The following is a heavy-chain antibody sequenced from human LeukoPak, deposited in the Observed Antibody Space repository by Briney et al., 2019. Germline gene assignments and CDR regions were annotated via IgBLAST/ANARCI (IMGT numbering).Heavy chain of an antibody. CDR3: ARGGSGSWDL. D-gene: IGHD3-10*01. CDR2: IYKGESA. V-gene: IGHV4-59*01. Sequence: PSETLSLTCSVSGIFISSVHWSWIRQSPGGRLEWLGYIYKGESATYNPSFKSRVTMSVDTSRNEFSLRLAALSAADTAVYFCARGGSGSWDLWGQGIPVVVSS. CDR1: GIFISSVH. J-gene: IGHJ5*02.